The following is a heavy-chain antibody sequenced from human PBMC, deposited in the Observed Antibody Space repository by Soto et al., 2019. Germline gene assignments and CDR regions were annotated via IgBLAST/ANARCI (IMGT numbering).Heavy chain of an antibody. CDR3: ARFYSGYDSYYYYYMDV. J-gene: IGHJ6*03. V-gene: IGHV1-18*01. CDR1: GYTFTSYG. CDR2: ISAYNGNT. D-gene: IGHD5-12*01. Sequence: VKVSCKASGYTFTSYGISWVRQAPGQGLEWMGWISAYNGNTNYAQKLQGRVTMTTDTSTSTAYMELRSLRSDDTAVYYCARFYSGYDSYYYYYMDVWGKGTTVTVSS.